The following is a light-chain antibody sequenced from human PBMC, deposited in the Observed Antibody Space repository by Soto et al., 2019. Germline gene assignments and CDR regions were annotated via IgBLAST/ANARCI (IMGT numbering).Light chain of an antibody. V-gene: IGKV3-20*01. J-gene: IGKJ1*01. CDR2: GGF. CDR3: QQYVTSPWT. CDR1: QSVSDTF. Sequence: EIVLTQSPGTLSLSPGERVTLSCRASQSVSDTFIAWYQQKPGQAPRLLIYGGFYRPTGIPDRFSGSGSGTDFTLTITRLEPEDLAMYYCQQYVTSPWTFGQGTRLDIK.